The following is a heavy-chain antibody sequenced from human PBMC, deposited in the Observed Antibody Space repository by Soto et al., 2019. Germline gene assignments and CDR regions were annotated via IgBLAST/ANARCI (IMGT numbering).Heavy chain of an antibody. CDR2: ISPTGTFM. V-gene: IGHV3-21*01. CDR3: ARVGLYGDLPGWTGNAFDL. Sequence: VQLVESGGGLVKPGGSLRLSCAASGFAFSSYNMHWVRQAPGKGLEWVSSISPTGTFMHSADSLKDRFSISRDNAENSLYLQMHSLRAEDTAVYSCARVGLYGDLPGWTGNAFDLWGQGTMVTVSS. D-gene: IGHD4-17*01. CDR1: GFAFSSYN. J-gene: IGHJ3*01.